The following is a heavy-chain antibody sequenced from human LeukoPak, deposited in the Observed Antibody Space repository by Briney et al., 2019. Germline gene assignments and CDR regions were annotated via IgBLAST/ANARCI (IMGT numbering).Heavy chain of an antibody. Sequence: GSLRLSCAASGFTFSNYAMSWVRQAPGKGLEWIGEIYHSGSTNYNPSLKSRVTISVDKSKNQFSLKLSSVTAADTAVYYCAAPVYGSGFDYWGQGTLVTVSS. CDR1: GFTFSNYAM. J-gene: IGHJ4*02. CDR3: AAPVYGSGFDY. CDR2: IYHSGST. D-gene: IGHD3-10*01. V-gene: IGHV4-4*02.